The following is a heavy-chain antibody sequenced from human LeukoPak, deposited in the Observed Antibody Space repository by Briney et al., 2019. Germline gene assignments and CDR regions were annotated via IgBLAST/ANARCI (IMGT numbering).Heavy chain of an antibody. Sequence: TASETLSLTCTVSGGSISSSSYYWGWIRQPPGKGLEWIGSIYYSGSTYYNPSLKSRVTISVDTSKNQFSLKLSSVTAADTAVYYCARDSGYSYGYRGANWFDPWGQGTLVTVSS. J-gene: IGHJ5*02. CDR3: ARDSGYSYGYRGANWFDP. D-gene: IGHD5-18*01. V-gene: IGHV4-39*07. CDR1: GGSISSSSYY. CDR2: IYYSGST.